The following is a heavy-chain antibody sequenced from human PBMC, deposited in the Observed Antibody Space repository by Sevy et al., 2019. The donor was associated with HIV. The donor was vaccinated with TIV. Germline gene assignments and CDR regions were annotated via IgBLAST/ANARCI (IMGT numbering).Heavy chain of an antibody. D-gene: IGHD3-3*01. V-gene: IGHV1-69*13. CDR2: IIPIFGTA. CDR3: ARGAMTYYDFWSGSNWFDP. J-gene: IGHJ5*02. Sequence: ASVNVSCKASGGTFSSYAISWVRQAPGQGLEWMGGIIPIFGTANYAQKFQGRVTITADESTSTAYMELSSLRSEDTAVYYCARGAMTYYDFWSGSNWFDPWGQGTLVTVSS. CDR1: GGTFSSYA.